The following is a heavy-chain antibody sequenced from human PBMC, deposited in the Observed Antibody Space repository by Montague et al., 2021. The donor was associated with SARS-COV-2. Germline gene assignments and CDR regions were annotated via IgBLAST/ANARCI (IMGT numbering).Heavy chain of an antibody. J-gene: IGHJ4*02. Sequence: SETLSLTCTVSGGSISSNYWSWIRQPPGKGLEWIGYIYYSGSTNYNSSPKSRVTISVDTSKNQFSLKLSSVTAADTAVYYCARDTEGYMGSWYHDYWGQGTLVTVSS. CDR2: IYYSGST. CDR1: GGSISSNY. CDR3: ARDTEGYMGSWYHDY. D-gene: IGHD6-13*01. V-gene: IGHV4-59*01.